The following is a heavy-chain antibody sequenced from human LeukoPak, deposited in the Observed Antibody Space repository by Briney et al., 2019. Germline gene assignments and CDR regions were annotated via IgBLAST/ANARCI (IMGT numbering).Heavy chain of an antibody. CDR2: MNPNSGNT. V-gene: IGHV1-8*01. CDR1: GYTFTSYE. J-gene: IGHJ6*03. CDR3: ASGYGDCAVRYYYYMDV. Sequence: ASVKVSCKASGYTFTSYEFNWVRQATGQGLEWMGWMNPNSGNTGYAQKFQGRVTMTRNTSISTAYMELSSLRSEDTAVYYCASGYGDCAVRYYYYMDVWGKGTTVTVSS. D-gene: IGHD4-17*01.